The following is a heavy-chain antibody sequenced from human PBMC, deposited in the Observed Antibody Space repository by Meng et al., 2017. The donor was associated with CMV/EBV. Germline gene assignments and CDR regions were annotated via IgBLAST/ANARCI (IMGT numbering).Heavy chain of an antibody. CDR3: ARDLQLFRSSWHPVDI. CDR2: ISSSSSYI. J-gene: IGHJ3*02. D-gene: IGHD6-13*01. CDR1: GFTFSSYG. Sequence: ETLSLTCAASGFTFSSYGMHWVRQAPGKGLEWVSSISSSSSYIYYADSVKGRFTISRDNAKNSLYLQMNSLRAEDTAVYYCARDLQLFRSSWHPVDIWGQGTMVTVSS. V-gene: IGHV3-21*01.